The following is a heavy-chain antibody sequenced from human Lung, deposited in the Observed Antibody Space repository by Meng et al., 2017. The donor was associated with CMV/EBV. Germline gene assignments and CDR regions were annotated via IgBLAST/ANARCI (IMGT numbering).Heavy chain of an antibody. CDR1: GGIFSSSA. CDR2: IIPLLDIT. Sequence: SVXVSXKVSGGIFSSSAISWVRQAPGQGLEWMGRIIPLLDITNYAPNFQGRVTITADKSTSTAYMEMSSLRYDDTAFYYCARSTSKYDFWSGYPPFLDPWGQGXQVTVSS. V-gene: IGHV1-69*04. J-gene: IGHJ5*02. CDR3: ARSTSKYDFWSGYPPFLDP. D-gene: IGHD3-3*01.